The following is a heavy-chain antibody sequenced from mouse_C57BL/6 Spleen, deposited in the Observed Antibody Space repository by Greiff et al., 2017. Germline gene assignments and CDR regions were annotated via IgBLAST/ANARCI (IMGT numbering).Heavy chain of an antibody. J-gene: IGHJ2*01. V-gene: IGHV1-76*01. D-gene: IGHD1-1*01. CDR1: GYTFTDYY. CDR3: AREGGYGSSYGY. CDR2: IYPGSGNT. Sequence: QVQLKQSGAELVRPGASVKLSCKASGYTFTDYYINWVKQRPGQGLEWIARIYPGSGNTYYNEKFKGKATLTAEKSSSTAYMQLSSLTSEDSAVYFCAREGGYGSSYGYWGQGTTLTVSS.